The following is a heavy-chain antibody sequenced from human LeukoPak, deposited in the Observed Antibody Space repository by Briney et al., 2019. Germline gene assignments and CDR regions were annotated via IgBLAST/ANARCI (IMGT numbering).Heavy chain of an antibody. D-gene: IGHD2-2*02. V-gene: IGHV4-59*01. Sequence: SETLSLTCTVSGGSINTYFWSWIRQPPGKGLEWIGYIYYSGSTNYNPSLKSRVTISVDTSKNQFSLKLSSVTAADTAVYYCARAHGYCSSTSCYTHYYYGMDVWGQGTTVTVSS. J-gene: IGHJ6*02. CDR1: GGSINTYF. CDR2: IYYSGST. CDR3: ARAHGYCSSTSCYTHYYYGMDV.